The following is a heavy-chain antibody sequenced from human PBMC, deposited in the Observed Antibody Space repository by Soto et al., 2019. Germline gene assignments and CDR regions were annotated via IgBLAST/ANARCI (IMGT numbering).Heavy chain of an antibody. Sequence: GASVKVSCKASGFTFTSSAVQWVRQARGQRLEWIGWIVVGSGNTNYAQKFQERVTITRDMSTSTAYMELSSLRSEDTAVYYCAAVGTYLATVSEDYYYGMDVWGQGTTVTVSS. V-gene: IGHV1-58*01. J-gene: IGHJ6*02. CDR1: GFTFTSSA. D-gene: IGHD4-4*01. CDR2: IVVGSGNT. CDR3: AAVGTYLATVSEDYYYGMDV.